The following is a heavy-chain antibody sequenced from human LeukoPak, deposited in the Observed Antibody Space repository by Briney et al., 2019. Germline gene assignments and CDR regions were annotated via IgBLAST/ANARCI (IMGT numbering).Heavy chain of an antibody. CDR2: ISWDGGST. J-gene: IGHJ4*02. Sequence: PGGSLRLSCAASGFTFDDYAMHWVRQAPGKGLEWVSLISWDGGSTYYADSVKDRFTISRDNNKNSLYLQMNSLRAEDTALYYCAKEILAYYYGSGSYGIDYWGQGTLVSVSS. CDR3: AKEILAYYYGSGSYGIDY. D-gene: IGHD3-10*01. CDR1: GFTFDDYA. V-gene: IGHV3-43D*03.